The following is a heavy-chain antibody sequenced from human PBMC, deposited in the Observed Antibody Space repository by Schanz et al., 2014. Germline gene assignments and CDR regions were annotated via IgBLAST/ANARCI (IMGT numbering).Heavy chain of an antibody. CDR2: ISNDGSIK. V-gene: IGHV3-30*03. D-gene: IGHD5-12*01. J-gene: IGHJ4*02. Sequence: VQLLESGGGLVQPGGSLRLSCAASGFTFSSYSMNWVRQAPGKGLEWVALISNDGSIKYYADSVEGRFTISRDNSRNTLYLQMNSLRTEDTAVYYCASPSGYSDYGTYFDFWGQGTLVTVSS. CDR1: GFTFSSYS. CDR3: ASPSGYSDYGTYFDF.